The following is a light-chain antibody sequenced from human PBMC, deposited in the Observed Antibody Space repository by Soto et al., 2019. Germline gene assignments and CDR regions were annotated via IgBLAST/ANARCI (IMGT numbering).Light chain of an antibody. CDR1: SSNIGAGYD. Sequence: QSVLTQPPSVSGAPGQRVTISCTGSSSNIGAGYDVHWYQQVPGTAPKLLIYGNINRPSGVPDRFSGSKSGTSASLAITGLQADDEADYYCQSYDSSLNVVFGGGTKVTVL. V-gene: IGLV1-40*01. CDR2: GNI. J-gene: IGLJ2*01. CDR3: QSYDSSLNVV.